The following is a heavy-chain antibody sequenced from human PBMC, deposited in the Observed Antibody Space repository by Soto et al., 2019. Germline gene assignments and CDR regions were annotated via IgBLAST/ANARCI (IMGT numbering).Heavy chain of an antibody. CDR2: IYYSGST. Sequence: SETLSLTCTVSGGSISSYDWSWIRQPPGKGLEWIGYIYYSGSTNYNPSLKSRVTISVDTSKNQFSLKLSSVTAADTAVYFCARGSFSRLVYYYYYMDVWGKGTTVTVSS. CDR1: GGSISSYD. V-gene: IGHV4-59*12. CDR3: ARGSFSRLVYYYYYMDV. D-gene: IGHD6-6*01. J-gene: IGHJ6*03.